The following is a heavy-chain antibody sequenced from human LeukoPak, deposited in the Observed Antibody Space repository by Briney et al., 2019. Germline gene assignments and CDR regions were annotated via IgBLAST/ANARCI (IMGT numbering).Heavy chain of an antibody. CDR1: GASIDFESYY. D-gene: IGHD1-26*01. J-gene: IGHJ1*01. CDR2: IDHGGVT. CDR3: ARGHDYYSEYFQH. V-gene: IGHV4-61*02. Sequence: PSETLSLTCTVSGASIDFESYYWSWVRQSAGKGLEWIGRIDHGGVTNYNPSLQSRVTISLDTSLKQFSLKLNSVTAADTAVYYCARGHDYYSEYFQHWGQGTLVSVSS.